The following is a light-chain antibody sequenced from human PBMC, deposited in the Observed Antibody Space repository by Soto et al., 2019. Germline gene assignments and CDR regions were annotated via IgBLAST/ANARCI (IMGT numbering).Light chain of an antibody. CDR3: QSYDSDKRGV. CDR1: SGSVARNY. Sequence: NFMLTQPQSVSESPGKTITISCTGSSGSVARNYIQWYQQRPGSAPTTVIYEDNRRPSGVPERFSGSVDSSSNSASLTISGLKPEDEADYYCQSYDSDKRGVFGGGTKVTVL. J-gene: IGLJ2*01. V-gene: IGLV6-57*02. CDR2: EDN.